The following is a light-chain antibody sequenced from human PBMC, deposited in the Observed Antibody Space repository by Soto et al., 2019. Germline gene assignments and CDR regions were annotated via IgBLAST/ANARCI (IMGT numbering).Light chain of an antibody. J-gene: IGLJ3*02. CDR3: CSSAGTYTSV. Sequence: QSALTQPRSVSGSPGQSVTISCTGTSSDVGGYNYFSWYQQHPGQAPKLMISDVSKRPSGVPDRFSGSKSGNTASLTISGLQAEDEADYYCCSSAGTYTSVFGGGTKLTVL. CDR2: DVS. CDR1: SSDVGGYNY. V-gene: IGLV2-11*01.